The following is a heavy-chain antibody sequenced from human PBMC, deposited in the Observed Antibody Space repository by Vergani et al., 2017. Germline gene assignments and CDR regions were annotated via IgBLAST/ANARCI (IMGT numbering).Heavy chain of an antibody. CDR1: GGSISSGGYY. J-gene: IGHJ3*02. V-gene: IGHV4-31*03. Sequence: QVQLQESGPGLVKPSQTLSLTCTVSGGSISSGGYYWSWIRQHPGKGLEWIGYIYYSGSTYYNPSLKSRVTISVDTSKNQFSLKLSFVTAADTAVYYCARGDDLRGSGSWGAFDIWGQGTMVTVSS. CDR2: IYYSGST. D-gene: IGHD3-10*01. CDR3: ARGDDLRGSGSWGAFDI.